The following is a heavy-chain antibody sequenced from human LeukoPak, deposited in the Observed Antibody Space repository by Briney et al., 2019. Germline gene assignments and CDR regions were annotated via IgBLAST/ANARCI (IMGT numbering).Heavy chain of an antibody. J-gene: IGHJ5*02. CDR1: GGSISSYY. CDR3: ARDLAILLWFGESQPNWFDP. Sequence: KPSETLSLTCTVSGGSISSYYWSWIRQPAGKGLEWIGRIYTSGSTNYNPSLKSRVTMSVDTSKNQFSLKLSSVTAADTAVYYCARDLAILLWFGESQPNWFDPWGQGTLVTVSS. V-gene: IGHV4-4*07. CDR2: IYTSGST. D-gene: IGHD3-10*01.